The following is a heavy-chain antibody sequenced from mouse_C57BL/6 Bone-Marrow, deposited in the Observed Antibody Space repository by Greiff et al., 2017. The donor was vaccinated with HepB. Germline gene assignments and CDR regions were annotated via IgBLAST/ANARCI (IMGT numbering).Heavy chain of an antibody. V-gene: IGHV1-15*01. Sequence: QVQLQQSGAELVRPGASVTLSCKASGYTFTDYELHWVKQTPVHGLEWIGAIDPETGGTAYNQKFKGKAILTAEKSSSTAYMELRSLTSEDSAVYYCTWGVNYWYFDVWGTGTTVTVSS. D-gene: IGHD2-2*01. CDR1: GYTFTDYE. CDR2: IDPETGGT. J-gene: IGHJ1*03. CDR3: TWGVNYWYFDV.